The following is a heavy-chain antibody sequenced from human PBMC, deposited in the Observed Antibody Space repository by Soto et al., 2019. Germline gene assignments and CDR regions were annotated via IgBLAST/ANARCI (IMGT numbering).Heavy chain of an antibody. CDR2: INHSGST. J-gene: IGHJ4*02. Sequence: SETLSLTCAVYGGSFSGYYWSWIRQPPGKGLEWIGEINHSGSTNYNPSLKSRVTISVDTSKNQFSLKLSSMTAADTAVYYCASFYGDYVSYWGQGTLVTVSS. V-gene: IGHV4-34*01. D-gene: IGHD4-17*01. CDR1: GGSFSGYY. CDR3: ASFYGDYVSY.